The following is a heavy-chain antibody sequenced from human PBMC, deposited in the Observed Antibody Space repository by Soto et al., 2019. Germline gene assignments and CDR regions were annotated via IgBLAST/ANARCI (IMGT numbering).Heavy chain of an antibody. CDR3: ANHRPEGLESAPGYVY. V-gene: IGHV3-23*01. CDR1: GFTFSSYA. D-gene: IGHD1-1*01. CDR2: ISGSGGST. Sequence: GGSLRLSCAASGFTFSSYAMSWVRQAPGKGLEWVSAISGSGGSTYHADSVKGRFTISRDNSKNTLYLQMNSLRAEDTAVYYCANHRPEGLESAPGYVYWGQGTLVTVSS. J-gene: IGHJ4*02.